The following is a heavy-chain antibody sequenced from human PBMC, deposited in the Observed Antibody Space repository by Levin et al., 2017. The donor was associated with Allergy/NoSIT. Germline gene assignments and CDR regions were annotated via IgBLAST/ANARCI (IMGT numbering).Heavy chain of an antibody. Sequence: SETLSLTCTVSGASIGSDSLYWSWLRQPPGRGLEWIGYIYYTGFTNYNPSLESRVTLSVVTSKNQFSLELSSVTAADTAVYYCAKLHESSNSAFDIWGQGTMVTVSS. CDR3: AKLHESSNSAFDI. CDR2: IYYTGFT. V-gene: IGHV4-61*01. D-gene: IGHD2-2*01. J-gene: IGHJ3*02. CDR1: GASIGSDSLY.